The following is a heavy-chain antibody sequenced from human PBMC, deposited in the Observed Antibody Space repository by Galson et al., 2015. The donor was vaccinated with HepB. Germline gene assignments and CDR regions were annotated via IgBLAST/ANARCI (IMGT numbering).Heavy chain of an antibody. CDR1: RDTFSSYT. V-gene: IGHV1-69*04. J-gene: IGHJ4*02. CDR3: ARDRGRTDYYDSSGYPFDY. D-gene: IGHD3-22*01. CDR2: IIPILGIA. Sequence: SVKVSCKASRDTFSSYTLNWVRQAPGQGLGWMGRIIPILGIANYAQKFQGRVTITADRSTNTAYMELSSLRSEDTAVYYCARDRGRTDYYDSSGYPFDYWGQGTVVTVSS.